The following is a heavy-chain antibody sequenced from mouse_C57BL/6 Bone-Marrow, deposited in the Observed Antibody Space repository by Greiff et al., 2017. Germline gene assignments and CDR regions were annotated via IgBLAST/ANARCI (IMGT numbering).Heavy chain of an antibody. CDR2: IYPRSGNT. Sequence: QVQLQQSGAELARPGASVKLSCKASGYTFTSYGIRWVKQRTGQGLEWIGEIYPRSGNTYYNEKFKGKATLTADKSSSTAYMELRSLTSEDSAVYFFASYSGRSYPAWFAYWGQGTLVTVSA. V-gene: IGHV1-81*01. CDR3: ASYSGRSYPAWFAY. CDR1: GYTFTSYG. J-gene: IGHJ3*01. D-gene: IGHD1-1*01.